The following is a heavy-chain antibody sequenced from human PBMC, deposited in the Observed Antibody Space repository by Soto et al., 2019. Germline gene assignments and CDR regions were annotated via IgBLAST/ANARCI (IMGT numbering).Heavy chain of an antibody. CDR3: ARTDIVTTNWFDP. D-gene: IGHD5-12*01. CDR1: CESFIGYY. V-gene: IGHV4-34*02. Sequence: QVHLQQWGAGLLKPSETLSLTCAVYCESFIGYYLTCIRQPPGKGLEWIGEINHRGSTDYNPSLKSRVTISIETYKNQFSLKLTSVTAADTSVYYCARTDIVTTNWFDPWGQGTLVTVSS. CDR2: INHRGST. J-gene: IGHJ5*02.